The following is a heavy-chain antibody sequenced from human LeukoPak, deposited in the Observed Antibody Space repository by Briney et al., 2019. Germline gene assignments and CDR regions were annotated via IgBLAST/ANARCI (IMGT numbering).Heavy chain of an antibody. D-gene: IGHD3-10*01. Sequence: PGGSLRLSCTASGFTFGDYAMSWFRQAPGKGLEWVGFIRSKAYGGTTEYAASVKGRFTISRDDSKSIAYLQMNSLKTEDTAVYYCTSFDYYGSGGYGPWGQGTLVTVSS. J-gene: IGHJ5*02. CDR2: IRSKAYGGTT. V-gene: IGHV3-49*03. CDR1: GFTFGDYA. CDR3: TSFDYYGSGGYGP.